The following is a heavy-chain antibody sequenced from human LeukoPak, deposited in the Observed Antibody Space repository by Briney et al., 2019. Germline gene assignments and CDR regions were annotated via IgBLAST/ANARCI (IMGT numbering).Heavy chain of an antibody. Sequence: ASVKVSCKASGGTFSSYAISWVRQAPGQGLEWMGGIIPIFGTANYAQKFQGRVTITTDESTSTAYMELSSLRSEDTAVYYCATGLDYSNYGGYNWFDPWGQGTLVTVSS. D-gene: IGHD4-11*01. CDR2: IIPIFGTA. J-gene: IGHJ5*02. CDR3: ATGLDYSNYGGYNWFDP. V-gene: IGHV1-69*05. CDR1: GGTFSSYA.